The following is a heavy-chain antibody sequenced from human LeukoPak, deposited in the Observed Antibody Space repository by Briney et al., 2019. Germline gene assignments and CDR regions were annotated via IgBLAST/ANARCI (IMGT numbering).Heavy chain of an antibody. V-gene: IGHV4-59*01. D-gene: IGHD3-3*01. Sequence: ASETLSLTCTVSGGSISSYYWSWIRQPPGKGLEWIGYIYYSGSTNYNPSLKRRVTISVDTSKNQFSLKLSSVTAADTAVYYCARSPHYDFWSGYYSLYFDYWGQGTLVTVSS. CDR2: IYYSGST. CDR3: ARSPHYDFWSGYYSLYFDY. CDR1: GGSISSYY. J-gene: IGHJ4*02.